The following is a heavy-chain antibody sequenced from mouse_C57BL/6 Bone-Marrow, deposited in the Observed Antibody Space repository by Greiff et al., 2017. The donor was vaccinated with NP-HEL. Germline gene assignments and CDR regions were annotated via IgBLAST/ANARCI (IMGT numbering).Heavy chain of an antibody. CDR1: GFNIKDDY. D-gene: IGHD2-3*01. Sequence: EVQLQESGAELVRPGASVKLSCTASGFNIKDDYMHWVKQRPEQGLEWIGWIDPENGYSEYASKFQGKATITADTSSNTAYLQLSSLTSEDTAVYYCTTGWLLQFPYYFDYWGQGTTLTVSS. CDR2: IDPENGYS. J-gene: IGHJ2*01. V-gene: IGHV14-4*01. CDR3: TTGWLLQFPYYFDY.